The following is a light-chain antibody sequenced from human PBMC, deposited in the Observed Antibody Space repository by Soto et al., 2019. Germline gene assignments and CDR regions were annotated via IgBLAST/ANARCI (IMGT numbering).Light chain of an antibody. CDR2: GAS. CDR1: QSISDT. Sequence: EIVMTQSPATLSVSPGGRATLSCRASQSISDTLAWYQQKPGQAPRLLIHGASTRATGFPARFSGSGSGTDFTLTISSLQSEDFAVYYCQQYNNWPWTFRQGTKVDIK. CDR3: QQYNNWPWT. V-gene: IGKV3-15*01. J-gene: IGKJ1*01.